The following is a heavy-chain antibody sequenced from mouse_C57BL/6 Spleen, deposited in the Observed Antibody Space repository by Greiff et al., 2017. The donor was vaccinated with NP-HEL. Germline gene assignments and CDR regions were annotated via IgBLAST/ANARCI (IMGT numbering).Heavy chain of an antibody. J-gene: IGHJ3*01. CDR3: ARDDYDDGRPVWFAY. Sequence: VQLQQPGAELVKPGASVKLSCKASGYTFTSYWMHWVKQRPGQGLEWIGMIHPNSGSTNYNEKFKSKATLTVDKSSSTAYMQLSSLTSKDSAVYYCARDDYDDGRPVWFAYWGQGTLVTVSA. D-gene: IGHD2-4*01. CDR1: GYTFTSYW. V-gene: IGHV1-64*01. CDR2: IHPNSGST.